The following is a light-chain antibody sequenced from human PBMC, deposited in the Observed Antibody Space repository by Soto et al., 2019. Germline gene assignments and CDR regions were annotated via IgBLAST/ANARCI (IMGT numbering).Light chain of an antibody. CDR3: QKYNGAPRT. CDR2: AAS. CDR1: QGISNY. Sequence: DIQMTQSPSSLSASVGDRVTITCRASQGISNYLAWYQQKQGKVPKLLIYAASTLQSGVPSRFTGSGSGTDFTLTISSLQPADVATYYCQKYNGAPRTFGQGTKVEIK. J-gene: IGKJ1*01. V-gene: IGKV1-27*01.